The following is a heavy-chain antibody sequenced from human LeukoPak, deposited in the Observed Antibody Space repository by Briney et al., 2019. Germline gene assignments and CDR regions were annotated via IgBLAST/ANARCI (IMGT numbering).Heavy chain of an antibody. D-gene: IGHD4-11*01. CDR2: IWNDGSSQ. CDR1: QFTFSHFG. V-gene: IGHV3-33*06. Sequence: QTGGSLILSCVASQFTFSHFGMHWVRQAPGKGLEWVAVIWNDGSSQYYTDSVKGRFTISRDNSQNTVYLYMNNLRADDTAVYYCAKDAQRGFDYSNSLESWGQGTLVTVST. CDR3: AKDAQRGFDYSNSLES. J-gene: IGHJ5*01.